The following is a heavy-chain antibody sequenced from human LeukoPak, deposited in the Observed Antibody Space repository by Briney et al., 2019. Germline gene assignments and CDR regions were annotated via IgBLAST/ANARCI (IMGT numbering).Heavy chain of an antibody. CDR1: GGTLTTHY. CDR2: VSKTGNT. Sequence: SETLSLTCTVSGGTLTTHYWAWVRQPPGKGLEWIGFVSKTGNTNYNPSLTSRVTISVDTSKITFSLRLSSLTAADAAVYFCARRGAPSKFYYFDSWGQGALVTVSS. V-gene: IGHV4-59*08. D-gene: IGHD1-26*01. CDR3: ARRGAPSKFYYFDS. J-gene: IGHJ4*02.